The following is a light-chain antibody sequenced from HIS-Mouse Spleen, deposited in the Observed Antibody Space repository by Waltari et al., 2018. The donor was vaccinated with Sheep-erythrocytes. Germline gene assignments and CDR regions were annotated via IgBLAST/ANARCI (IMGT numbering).Light chain of an antibody. Sequence: AIRMTQSPSSFSASTGDRVTIPCRASQGISSYLAWYQQKPGKAPKFLIYAASTLQSGVPSRFSGSGSGTDFTLTISCLQSEDFATYYCQQYYSYPPTFGQGTKVEIK. J-gene: IGKJ1*01. CDR1: QGISSY. CDR2: AAS. V-gene: IGKV1-8*01. CDR3: QQYYSYPPT.